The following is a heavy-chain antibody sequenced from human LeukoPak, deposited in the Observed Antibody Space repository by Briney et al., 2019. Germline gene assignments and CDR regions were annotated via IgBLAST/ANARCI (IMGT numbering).Heavy chain of an antibody. CDR2: IKQDGSEK. J-gene: IGHJ3*02. Sequence: PGGSLRLSCAASGFTFSSHWMSWVRQAPGKGLEWVANIKQDGSEKYYVDSVKGRFTISGDNAKNSLYLQMNSLRAEGTAVYYCARDGAAAGMGDAFDIWGQGTMVTVSS. D-gene: IGHD6-13*01. V-gene: IGHV3-7*03. CDR1: GFTFSSHW. CDR3: ARDGAAAGMGDAFDI.